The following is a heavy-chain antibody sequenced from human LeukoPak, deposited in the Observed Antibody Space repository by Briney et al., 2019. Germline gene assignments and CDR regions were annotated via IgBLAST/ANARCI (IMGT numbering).Heavy chain of an antibody. J-gene: IGHJ5*02. CDR2: IKSKTDGGTT. CDR1: GFTFSNAW. Sequence: GGSLRLSCAASGFTFSNAWMSWVRQAPGKGLEWVGRIKSKTDGGTTDYAAPVKGRFTISRDDSKNTLYLQMNSLKTEDTAVYCCTADIGVVPAAINWFDPWGQGTLVTVSS. CDR3: TADIGVVPAAINWFDP. D-gene: IGHD2-2*01. V-gene: IGHV3-15*01.